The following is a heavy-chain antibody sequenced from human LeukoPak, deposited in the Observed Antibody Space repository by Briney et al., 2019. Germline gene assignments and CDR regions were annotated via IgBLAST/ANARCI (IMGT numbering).Heavy chain of an antibody. V-gene: IGHV4-34*01. CDR3: ARGRGFLEWLQSNYYYYGMDV. D-gene: IGHD3-3*01. J-gene: IGHJ6*02. Sequence: KTSETLSLTCAVYGGSFSGYYWSWIRQPPGKGLGWIGEINHSGSTNYNPSLKSRVTISVDTSKNQFSLKLSSVTAADTAVYYCARGRGFLEWLQSNYYYYGMDVWGQGTTVTVSS. CDR1: GGSFSGYY. CDR2: INHSGST.